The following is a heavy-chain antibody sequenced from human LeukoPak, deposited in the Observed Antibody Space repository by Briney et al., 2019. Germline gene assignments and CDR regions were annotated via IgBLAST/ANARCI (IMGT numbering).Heavy chain of an antibody. V-gene: IGHV3-30*03. CDR2: ISFDGSRK. CDR1: GITFSSCG. D-gene: IGHD4-17*01. CDR3: ARGPTVTDY. J-gene: IGHJ4*02. Sequence: GGSLRLSCGTSGITFSSCGMHWVRQAPGKGLEWVAGISFDGSRKYYVDSVKGRFTISRDNAKNSLYLQMNSLRVEDTAVYYCARGPTVTDYWGQGTLVTVSS.